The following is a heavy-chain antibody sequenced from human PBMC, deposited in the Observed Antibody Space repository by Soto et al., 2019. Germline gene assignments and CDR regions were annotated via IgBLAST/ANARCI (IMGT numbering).Heavy chain of an antibody. CDR1: GGSISIYN. D-gene: IGHD6-19*01. CDR2: IHTSGDT. V-gene: IGHV4-4*07. J-gene: IGHJ6*02. CDR3: ARDLGWSIYYFNYGMDV. Sequence: ASETLSLTCTVSGGSISIYNWNWIRQPAGKGLEWIGRIHTSGDTNYNPSLRSRVTMSVDMSKNQFSLNLSSVTAADTAVYYCARDLGWSIYYFNYGMDVWGQGTTVTVSS.